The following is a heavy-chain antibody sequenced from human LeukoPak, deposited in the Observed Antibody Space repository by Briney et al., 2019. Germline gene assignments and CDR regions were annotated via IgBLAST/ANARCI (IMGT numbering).Heavy chain of an antibody. Sequence: GGSLRLSCAASGFTFSSYWMSWVRQAPGKGLEWVANIKQDGSEKYYVDSVKGRFTISRDNAKNSLYLQMNSLRVEDTALYYCAKGSSGWFPHYWGQGTLVTVSS. CDR1: GFTFSSYW. V-gene: IGHV3-7*03. D-gene: IGHD6-19*01. CDR3: AKGSSGWFPHY. CDR2: IKQDGSEK. J-gene: IGHJ4*02.